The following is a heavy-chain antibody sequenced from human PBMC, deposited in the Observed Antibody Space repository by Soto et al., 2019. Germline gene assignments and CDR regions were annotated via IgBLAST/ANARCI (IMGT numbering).Heavy chain of an antibody. CDR1: GFTFSSYG. Sequence: GGSLRLSCAASGFTFSSYGMHWVRQAPGKGLEWVAVISYDGSNKYYADSVKGRFTISRDNSKNTLYLQMNSLRAEDTAVYYCAKDQPASVLMVYAIQAPHYWGQGTLVTVSS. V-gene: IGHV3-30*18. CDR2: ISYDGSNK. J-gene: IGHJ4*02. D-gene: IGHD2-8*01. CDR3: AKDQPASVLMVYAIQAPHY.